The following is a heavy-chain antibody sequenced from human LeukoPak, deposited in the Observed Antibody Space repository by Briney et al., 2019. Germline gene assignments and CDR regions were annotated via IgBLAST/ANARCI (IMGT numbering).Heavy chain of an antibody. CDR2: ISYDGSNK. D-gene: IGHD3-16*02. CDR1: GFTFSSYA. J-gene: IGHJ4*02. Sequence: PGGSLRLSCAASGFTFSSYAMHWVRQAPGKGLEWVAVISYDGSNKYYADSVKGRFTISRDNSKNTLYLQMNSLRAEDTAVYYCARYSKKYTFGGVIVPSYFDYWGQGTLVTVSS. V-gene: IGHV3-30-3*01. CDR3: ARYSKKYTFGGVIVPSYFDY.